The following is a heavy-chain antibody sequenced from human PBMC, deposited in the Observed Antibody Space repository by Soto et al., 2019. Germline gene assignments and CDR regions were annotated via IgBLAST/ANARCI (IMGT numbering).Heavy chain of an antibody. CDR2: IYYSGSA. CDR3: ARGVLVNWGPENWFEP. V-gene: IGHV4-31*03. Sequence: TSETLSLTCSVSGASISRGAYYWSWIRQHPGKGLEWIGNIYYSGSAYYNPSLKSRVTISVDTSQNQFSLKLSSVTAADTAVYYCARGVLVNWGPENWFEPWGQGPLVSVPS. D-gene: IGHD7-27*01. CDR1: GASISRGAYY. J-gene: IGHJ5*02.